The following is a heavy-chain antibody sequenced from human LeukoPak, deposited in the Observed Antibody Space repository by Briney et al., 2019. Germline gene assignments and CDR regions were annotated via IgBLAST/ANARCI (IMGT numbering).Heavy chain of an antibody. CDR2: IYTSGST. V-gene: IGHV4-4*07. CDR3: ARGVTYCDFWSGYYRINWFDP. Sequence: PSETLSLTCTVSGGSISSYYWSWIRQPAGKGLEWIGRIYTSGSTNYNPSLKSRVTMSVDTSKNQFSLKLSSVTAADTAVYYCARGVTYCDFWSGYYRINWFDPWGQGTLVTVSS. J-gene: IGHJ5*02. CDR1: GGSISSYY. D-gene: IGHD3-3*01.